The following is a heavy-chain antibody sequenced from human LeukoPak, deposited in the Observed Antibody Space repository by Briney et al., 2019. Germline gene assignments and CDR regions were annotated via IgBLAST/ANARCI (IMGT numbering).Heavy chain of an antibody. J-gene: IGHJ4*02. V-gene: IGHV4-4*07. CDR1: GGSIISYY. CDR2: IYTSGST. D-gene: IGHD3-10*01. CDR3: ARDLIVPVGLTGSGSYSTDY. Sequence: SETLSLTCTVSGGSIISYYWSWIRQPAGKGLEWIGRIYTSGSTNYNPFLKSRVTMSVDTSKNQFSLKLSSVTAADTAVYYCARDLIVPVGLTGSGSYSTDYWGQGTLVTVSS.